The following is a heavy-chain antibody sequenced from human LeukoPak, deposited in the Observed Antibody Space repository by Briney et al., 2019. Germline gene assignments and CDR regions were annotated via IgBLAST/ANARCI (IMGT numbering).Heavy chain of an antibody. J-gene: IGHJ6*02. Sequence: GSLRLSCAASGFTFSSYSMNWVRQAPGKGLEWVSSISSSSSYIYYADSVKGRFTISRDNSNNTLYLQMNNLRTEDTAVYYCARGLQQQQILGDYYYGMDVWGQGTTVTVSS. V-gene: IGHV3-21*04. D-gene: IGHD6-13*01. CDR2: ISSSSSYI. CDR3: ARGLQQQQILGDYYYGMDV. CDR1: GFTFSSYS.